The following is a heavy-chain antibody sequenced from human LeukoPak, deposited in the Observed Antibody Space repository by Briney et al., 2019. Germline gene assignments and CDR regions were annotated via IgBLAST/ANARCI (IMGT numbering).Heavy chain of an antibody. J-gene: IGHJ4*02. Sequence: GGSLRLSCSASGFTFSSYAMHWVRQAPGKGLEYVSAISSNGGSTYYADSVKGRFTISRDNSKNTLYLQMSSLRAEDTAVYYCVKVLDYDILTGYLDYWGQGTLVTVSS. V-gene: IGHV3-64D*06. D-gene: IGHD3-9*01. CDR2: ISSNGGST. CDR3: VKVLDYDILTGYLDY. CDR1: GFTFSSYA.